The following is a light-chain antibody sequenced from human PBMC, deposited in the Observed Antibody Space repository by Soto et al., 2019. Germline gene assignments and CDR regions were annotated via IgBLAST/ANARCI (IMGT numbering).Light chain of an antibody. CDR2: AAS. Sequence: DIQLTQSPSFLSSSVGDRVTITCRASQGISNYVLWYQQKPGKAPKLLIYAASTWHSGVASRFSGSGSGTEFTLTISSLQPEDFAIYYCQHLDSYPITFGQGTRLEIK. CDR3: QHLDSYPIT. CDR1: QGISNY. V-gene: IGKV1-9*01. J-gene: IGKJ5*01.